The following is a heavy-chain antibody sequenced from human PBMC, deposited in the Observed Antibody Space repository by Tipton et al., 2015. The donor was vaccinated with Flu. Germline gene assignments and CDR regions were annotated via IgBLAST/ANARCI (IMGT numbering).Heavy chain of an antibody. CDR2: IYYNGSA. CDR1: GDSISSGHHY. D-gene: IGHD2-15*01. CDR3: ARGGGSPSY. V-gene: IGHV4-31*03. J-gene: IGHJ4*02. Sequence: TLSLTCTVSGDSISSGHHYWSWIRQHPGKGLEWIGYIYYNGSANYTPSLRGRGFISVDTSKNQFSLKLSSVTAADTAVYYCARGGGSPSYWGQGTLVTVSS.